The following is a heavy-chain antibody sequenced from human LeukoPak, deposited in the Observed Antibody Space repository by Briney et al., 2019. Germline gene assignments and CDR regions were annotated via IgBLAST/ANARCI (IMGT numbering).Heavy chain of an antibody. V-gene: IGHV3-9*01. J-gene: IGHJ4*02. CDR3: ARVEEYSYALVDY. CDR2: ISWNSGSI. Sequence: GGSLRLSCAASGFTFGDYAMHWVRQAPGKGLEWVSGISWNSGSIGYADSVKGRFTISRDNAKNSLYLQMNSLRAEDTAVYYCARVEEYSYALVDYWGQGTLVTVSS. CDR1: GFTFGDYA. D-gene: IGHD5-18*01.